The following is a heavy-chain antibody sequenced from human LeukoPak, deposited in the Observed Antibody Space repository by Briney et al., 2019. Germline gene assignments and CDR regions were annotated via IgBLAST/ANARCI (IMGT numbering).Heavy chain of an antibody. D-gene: IGHD3-22*01. Sequence: PSETLSLTCAVYGGSFSGYYWSWIRQPPGKGLGWIGEINHSGSTNYNPSLKSRVTISVDTSKNQFSLKLSSVTAADTAVYYCARGPRITMIVVVITRKGGAFDIWGQGTMVTVSS. CDR3: ARGPRITMIVVVITRKGGAFDI. J-gene: IGHJ3*02. CDR1: GGSFSGYY. CDR2: INHSGST. V-gene: IGHV4-34*01.